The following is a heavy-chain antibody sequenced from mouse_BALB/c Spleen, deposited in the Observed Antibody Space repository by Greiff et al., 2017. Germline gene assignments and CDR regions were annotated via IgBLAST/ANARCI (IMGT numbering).Heavy chain of an antibody. CDR3: AKYGGFAY. CDR2: INPSTGYT. V-gene: IGHV1-7*01. Sequence: QVQLKESGAELAKPGASVKMSCKASGYTFTSYWMHWVKQRPGQGLEWIGYINPSTGYTEYNQKFKDKATLTADKSSSTAYMQLSSLTSEDSAVYYCAKYGGFAYWGQGTLVTVSA. CDR1: GYTFTSYW. J-gene: IGHJ3*01. D-gene: IGHD1-1*01.